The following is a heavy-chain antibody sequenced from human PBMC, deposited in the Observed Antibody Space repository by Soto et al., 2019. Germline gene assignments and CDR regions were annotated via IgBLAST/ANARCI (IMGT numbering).Heavy chain of an antibody. CDR3: TTRLNPPYGESQFDF. V-gene: IGHV1-24*01. CDR2: FDPGDGET. D-gene: IGHD3-10*01. CDR1: GDTLTELS. J-gene: IGHJ4*02. Sequence: ASVKFSCKVSGDTLTELSIHWVRQAPGKGLEWMGGFDPGDGETIYAQKFQGRVTMTEDTSTDTAYMDLTSLRFEDTAMYFCTTRLNPPYGESQFDFWGQGTLVTVSS.